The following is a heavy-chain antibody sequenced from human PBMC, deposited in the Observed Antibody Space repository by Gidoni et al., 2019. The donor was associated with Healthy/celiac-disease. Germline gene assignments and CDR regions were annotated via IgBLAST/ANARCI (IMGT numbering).Heavy chain of an antibody. Sequence: QPGRSLRLSCAASGLTFDDYAMHWVRQAPGKGLEWVSGISWNSGSIGYADSVKGRFTISRDNAKNSLYLQMNSLRAEDTALYYCAKSSREITMIVGDFDYWGQGTLVTVSS. J-gene: IGHJ4*02. D-gene: IGHD3-22*01. CDR2: ISWNSGSI. CDR1: GLTFDDYA. V-gene: IGHV3-9*01. CDR3: AKSSREITMIVGDFDY.